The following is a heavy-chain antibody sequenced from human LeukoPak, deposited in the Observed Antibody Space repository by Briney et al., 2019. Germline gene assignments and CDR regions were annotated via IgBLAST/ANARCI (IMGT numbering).Heavy chain of an antibody. D-gene: IGHD3-22*01. CDR2: ISAYNGNT. CDR1: GYTFTSYG. J-gene: IGHJ4*02. V-gene: IGHV1-18*01. Sequence: VASVKVSCKASGYTFTSYGISWVRQAPGQGLEWMGWISAYNGNTNYAQKLQGRVTMTTDTSTSTAYMELRSLRSDDTAVYYCARVPSAGGYLTAYYFDYWGQGTLVTVSS. CDR3: ARVPSAGGYLTAYYFDY.